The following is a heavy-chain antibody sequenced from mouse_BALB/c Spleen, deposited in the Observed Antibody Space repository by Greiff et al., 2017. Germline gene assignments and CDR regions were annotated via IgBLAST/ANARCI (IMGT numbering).Heavy chain of an antibody. Sequence: EVQLVESGGGLVQPGGSRKLSCAASGFTFSSFGMHWVRQAPEKGLEWVAYISSGSSTIYYADTVKGRFTISRDNPKNTLFLQMTSLRYEDTAMYYCARRTTMITTVYYAMDYWGQGTSVTVSS. CDR2: ISSGSSTI. J-gene: IGHJ4*01. V-gene: IGHV5-17*02. CDR3: ARRTTMITTVYYAMDY. D-gene: IGHD2-4*01. CDR1: GFTFSSFG.